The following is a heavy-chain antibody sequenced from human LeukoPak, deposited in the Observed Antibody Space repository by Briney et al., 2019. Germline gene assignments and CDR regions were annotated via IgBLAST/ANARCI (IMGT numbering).Heavy chain of an antibody. CDR1: GYTFTGYY. J-gene: IGHJ6*02. CDR3: AREPGDIVVVPAAIDYYGMDV. CDR2: INPNSGGT. V-gene: IGHV1-2*06. D-gene: IGHD2-2*02. Sequence: ASVKVSCKASGYTFTGYYMHWVRQAPGQGLEWIGRINPNSGGTNYAQKFQGRVTMTRDTSISTAYMELSRLRSDDTAVYYCAREPGDIVVVPAAIDYYGMDVWGQGTTVTVSS.